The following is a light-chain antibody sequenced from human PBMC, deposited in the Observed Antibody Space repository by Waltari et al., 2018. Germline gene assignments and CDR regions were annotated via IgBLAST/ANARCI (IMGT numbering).Light chain of an antibody. CDR2: KDT. Sequence: SYELRQPPSVSVSPGQTATITCSGDVLSKQYTYWYRQRPGQAPVLLIYKDTERPSGIPARFSGSNSGTTVTLTISGVQAEEESDYYCQSPDYRGTVVFGGGTKLSVL. J-gene: IGLJ2*01. CDR3: QSPDYRGTVV. V-gene: IGLV3-25*02. CDR1: VLSKQY.